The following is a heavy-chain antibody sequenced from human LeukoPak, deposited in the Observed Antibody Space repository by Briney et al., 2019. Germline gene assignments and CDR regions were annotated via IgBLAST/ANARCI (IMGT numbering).Heavy chain of an antibody. CDR2: INHSGST. D-gene: IGHD3-3*01. Sequence: SETLSLTCVVYGGSFSGYYWSWIRQPPGKGLEWIGEINHSGSTNYNPSLKSRVTISVETSKNQFSLKLSSVTAADTAVYYCARIDYDFWSGYYRGGWFDPWGQGTLVTVPS. J-gene: IGHJ5*02. CDR1: GGSFSGYY. CDR3: ARIDYDFWSGYYRGGWFDP. V-gene: IGHV4-34*01.